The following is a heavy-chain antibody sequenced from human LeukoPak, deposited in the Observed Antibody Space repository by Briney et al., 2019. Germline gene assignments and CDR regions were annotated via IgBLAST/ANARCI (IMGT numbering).Heavy chain of an antibody. V-gene: IGHV1-69*06. Sequence: GASVKVSCEASGGTFSSYAISWVRQAPGQGLEWMGGIIPIFGTANYAQKFQGRVTITADKSTSTAYMELSSLRSEDTAVYYCARGMVLWFGELLYQRWFDPWGQGTLVTVSS. CDR2: IIPIFGTA. CDR1: GGTFSSYA. D-gene: IGHD3-10*01. J-gene: IGHJ5*02. CDR3: ARGMVLWFGELLYQRWFDP.